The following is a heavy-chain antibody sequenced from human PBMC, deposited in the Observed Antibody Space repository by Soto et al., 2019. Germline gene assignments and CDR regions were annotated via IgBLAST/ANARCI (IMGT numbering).Heavy chain of an antibody. CDR2: ISYDGSNK. V-gene: IGHV3-30-3*01. CDR1: GFTFSSYW. D-gene: IGHD1-26*01. CDR3: ARGGGLEGELLDY. Sequence: VQLVESGGGLVQPGGSLRLSCAASGFTFSSYWMSWVRQAPGKGLEWVAVISYDGSNKYYADSVKGRFTISRDNSKNTLYLQMNSLRAEDTAVYYCARGGGLEGELLDYWGQGTLVTVSS. J-gene: IGHJ4*02.